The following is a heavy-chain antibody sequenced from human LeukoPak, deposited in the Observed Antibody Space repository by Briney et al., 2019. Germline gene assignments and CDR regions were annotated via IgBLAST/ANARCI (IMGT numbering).Heavy chain of an antibody. CDR3: ARDKIVGAAVIDY. J-gene: IGHJ4*02. CDR2: ISSSSSYI. V-gene: IGHV3-21*01. D-gene: IGHD1-26*01. CDR1: GFTFSSYS. Sequence: PGGSLRLSCAASGFTFSSYSMNWVRQAPGKGLEWVSSISSSSSYIYYADSVKGRFTISRDNAKNSVYLQMNNLRAEDTAVYYCARDKIVGAAVIDYWGQGTLVTVSS.